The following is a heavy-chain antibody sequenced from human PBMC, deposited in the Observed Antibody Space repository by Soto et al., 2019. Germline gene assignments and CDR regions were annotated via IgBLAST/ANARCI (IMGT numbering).Heavy chain of an antibody. Sequence: SETLSLTCAVSGGSISSRTWWSWVRQPPGRGLEWIGEIYHSGSPNYNPSLKSRVTMSVDKSKNLFSLRLSSVTAADSALYYWARRVPAATNWFDPWGQGTLFTVSS. CDR3: ARRVPAATNWFDP. CDR2: IYHSGSP. CDR1: GGSISSRTW. V-gene: IGHV4-4*02. J-gene: IGHJ5*01. D-gene: IGHD2-2*01.